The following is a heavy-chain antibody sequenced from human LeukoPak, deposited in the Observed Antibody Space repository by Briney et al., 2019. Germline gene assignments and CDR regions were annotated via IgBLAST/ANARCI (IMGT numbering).Heavy chain of an antibody. CDR3: ARETGDHDYGDSSWFDP. CDR2: INPNSGGT. CDR1: GYTFTGYY. V-gene: IGHV1-2*02. Sequence: ASVKVSCKASGYTFTGYYMHWVRQAPGQGLEWMGWINPNSGGTNYAQKFQGRVTMTRNTSISTAYMELSSLRSEDTAVYYCARETGDHDYGDSSWFDPWGQGTLVTVSS. J-gene: IGHJ5*02. D-gene: IGHD4-17*01.